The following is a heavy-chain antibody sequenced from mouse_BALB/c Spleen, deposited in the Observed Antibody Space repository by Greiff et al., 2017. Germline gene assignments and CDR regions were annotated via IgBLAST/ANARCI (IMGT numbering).Heavy chain of an antibody. CDR3: ARGRTYYGSSYGYFDV. D-gene: IGHD1-1*01. CDR2: INPSSGYT. V-gene: IGHV1-4*02. J-gene: IGHJ1*01. Sequence: QVQLQQSAAELARPGASVKMSCKASGYTFTSYTMHWVKQRPGQGLEWIGYINPSSGYTEYNQKFKDKTTLTADKSSSTAYMQLSSLTSEDSAVYYCARGRTYYGSSYGYFDVWGAGTTVTVSS. CDR1: GYTFTSYT.